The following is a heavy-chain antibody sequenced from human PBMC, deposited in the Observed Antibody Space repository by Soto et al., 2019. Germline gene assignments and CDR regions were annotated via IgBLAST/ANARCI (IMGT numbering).Heavy chain of an antibody. CDR2: AYYSGSS. CDR3: ARAERNWLGP. CDR1: GDSIFSYF. J-gene: IGHJ5*02. Sequence: RSLTCTVSGDSIFSYFWNWIRQPPGKGLEWIGYAYYSGSSNYNPSLKSRVTISVDASKRQVSLRLRSVTAADTAVYYCARAERNWLGPRGRGTLVAVSS. V-gene: IGHV4-59*01.